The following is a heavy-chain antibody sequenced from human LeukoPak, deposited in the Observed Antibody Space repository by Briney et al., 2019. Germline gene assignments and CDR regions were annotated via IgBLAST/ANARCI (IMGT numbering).Heavy chain of an antibody. CDR1: GFTFDDYA. J-gene: IGHJ4*02. CDR3: AKSNRDSGVYYFDY. V-gene: IGHV3-43*02. Sequence: HPGRSLRLPCAASGFTFDDYAMHWVRQAPGKGLEWVSLISGDGGSTYYADSVKGRFTISRDNSKNSLYLQMNSLRTEDTALYYCAKSNRDSGVYYFDYWGRGTLVTVSS. D-gene: IGHD1-26*01. CDR2: ISGDGGST.